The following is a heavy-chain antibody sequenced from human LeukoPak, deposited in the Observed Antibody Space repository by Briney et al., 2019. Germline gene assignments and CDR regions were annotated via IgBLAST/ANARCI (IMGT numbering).Heavy chain of an antibody. D-gene: IGHD3-22*01. CDR3: AKDQYYYDSSGYYGY. J-gene: IGHJ4*02. CDR1: GFTFSGYA. V-gene: IGHV3-23*01. Sequence: GGSLRLSCAASGFTFSGYAMSWVRQAPGKGLEWVSSISGSGGSTYYADSVKGRFTISRDNSKNTLYLQMNSLRAEDTAVYYCAKDQYYYDSSGYYGYWGQGTLVTVSS. CDR2: ISGSGGST.